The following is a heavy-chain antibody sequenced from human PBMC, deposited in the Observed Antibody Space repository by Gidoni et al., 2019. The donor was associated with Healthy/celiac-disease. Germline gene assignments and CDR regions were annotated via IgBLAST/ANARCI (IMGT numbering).Heavy chain of an antibody. CDR1: GFTFSSYS. J-gene: IGHJ5*02. D-gene: IGHD2-15*01. CDR3: ARDGVVVAALSPNWFDP. Sequence: EVQLVESGGGLVKPGGSLRLSCAASGFTFSSYSMNWVRQAPGKGLECVSSISSSSSYIYYADSVKGRFTISRDNAKNSLYLQMNSLRAEDTAVYYCARDGVVVAALSPNWFDPWGQGTLVTVSS. CDR2: ISSSSSYI. V-gene: IGHV3-21*01.